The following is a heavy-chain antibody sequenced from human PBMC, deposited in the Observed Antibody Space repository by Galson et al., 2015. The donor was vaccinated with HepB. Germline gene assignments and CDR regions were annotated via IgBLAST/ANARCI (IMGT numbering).Heavy chain of an antibody. Sequence: SLRLSCAASGFTFSSYSMNWVRQAPGKGLEWVSYISSSSSTIYYADSVKGRFTISRDNAKNSLYLQMNSLRAEDTAVYYCARDRYQLLQLYYYYYMDVWGKGTTVTVSS. CDR1: GFTFSSYS. V-gene: IGHV3-48*01. CDR3: ARDRYQLLQLYYYYYMDV. D-gene: IGHD2-2*01. J-gene: IGHJ6*03. CDR2: ISSSSSTI.